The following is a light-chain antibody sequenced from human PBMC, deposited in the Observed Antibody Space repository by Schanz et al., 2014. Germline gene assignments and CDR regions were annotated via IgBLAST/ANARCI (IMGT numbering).Light chain of an antibody. V-gene: IGLV2-11*01. CDR1: SSDVGSYDY. CDR2: NVN. J-gene: IGLJ3*02. Sequence: QSALIQPPSVSGSPGQSVTISCTGTSSDVGSYDYVSWYQQHPGTVPKPMIYNVNTQPSGVPDRFSGSKSGTSASLAIIGLQSEDEADYYCATWDDGLTARVFGGGTKLTVL. CDR3: ATWDDGLTARV.